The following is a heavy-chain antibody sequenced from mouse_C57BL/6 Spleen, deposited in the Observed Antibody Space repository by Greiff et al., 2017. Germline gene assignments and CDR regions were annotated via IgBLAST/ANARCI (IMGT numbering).Heavy chain of an antibody. Sequence: QVQLQQPGAELVKPGASVKVSCKASGYTFTSYWMHWVKQRPGQGLEWIGRIHPSDSDTNYNQKFKGKATLTVDKSSSTAYMQLSRQTSEDSAVYYGAKGDYDYDAYYDMDDGGQGTSGTVSS. V-gene: IGHV1-74*01. D-gene: IGHD2-4*01. CDR1: GYTFTSYW. J-gene: IGHJ4*01. CDR2: IHPSDSDT. CDR3: AKGDYDYDAYYDMDD.